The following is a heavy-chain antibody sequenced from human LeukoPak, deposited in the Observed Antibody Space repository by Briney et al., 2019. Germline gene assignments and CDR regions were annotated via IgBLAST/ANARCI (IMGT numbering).Heavy chain of an antibody. CDR1: GFTFDDYA. V-gene: IGHV3-9*01. CDR2: ISWNSGSI. Sequence: PGRSLRLSCAASGFTFDDYAMHWVRQAPGKGLEWVSGISWNSGSIGYADSVKGRFTISRDNAKNSLYLQMNSLRAEDTALYYCAKELIVVVVAAIDYWGQGTLVTVSS. CDR3: AKELIVVVVAAIDY. D-gene: IGHD2-15*01. J-gene: IGHJ4*02.